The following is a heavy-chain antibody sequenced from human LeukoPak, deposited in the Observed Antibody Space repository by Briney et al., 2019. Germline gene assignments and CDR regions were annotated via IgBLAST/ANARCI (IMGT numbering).Heavy chain of an antibody. CDR1: GASISNYY. J-gene: IGHJ4*02. CDR2: VPYSGRT. V-gene: IGHV4-59*08. CDR3: ARHERGAENLDC. Sequence: SETLSLTCTVSGASISNYYWSWIRQPPGKGLECIGYVPYSGRTNHNPSLKSRVTISADTSKNQFSLKLTSVTAADTAVYYCARHERGAENLDCWGQGTLVTVSS. D-gene: IGHD1-1*01.